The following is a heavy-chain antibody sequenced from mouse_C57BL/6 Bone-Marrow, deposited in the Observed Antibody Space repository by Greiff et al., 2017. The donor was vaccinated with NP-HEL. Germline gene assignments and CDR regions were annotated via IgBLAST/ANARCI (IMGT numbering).Heavy chain of an antibody. J-gene: IGHJ4*01. V-gene: IGHV1-4*01. CDR3: AREDTRGNYYAMDY. CDR2: INPSSGYT. Sequence: VQLQQSGAELARPGASVKMSCKASGYTFTSYTMHWVKQRPGQGLEWIGYINPSSGYTKYNQKFKEKDTLTADKSSSTAYMQLSSLTSEDSAVYYCAREDTRGNYYAMDYWGQGTSVTVSS. D-gene: IGHD2-12*01. CDR1: GYTFTSYT.